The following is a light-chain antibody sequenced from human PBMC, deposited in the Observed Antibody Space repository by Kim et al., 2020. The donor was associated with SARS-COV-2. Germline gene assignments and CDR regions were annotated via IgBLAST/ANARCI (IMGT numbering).Light chain of an antibody. V-gene: IGKV3-11*01. J-gene: IGKJ4*01. CDR2: DAS. Sequence: PGERATLACRASQSINIDVAWYQQKPGRAPRLLIYDASKWVSGVPARFSGSGSGIDFALTINGLEPEDFAVYYFQQHATLPPALTFGGGTKV. CDR3: QQHATLPPALT. CDR1: QSINID.